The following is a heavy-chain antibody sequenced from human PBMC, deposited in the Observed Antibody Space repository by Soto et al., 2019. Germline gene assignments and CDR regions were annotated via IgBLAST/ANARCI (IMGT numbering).Heavy chain of an antibody. CDR1: GFTFSSYA. V-gene: IGHV3-13*01. CDR3: ARSHPYSYALFDY. J-gene: IGHJ4*02. CDR2: IGTAGDT. Sequence: LRLSCAASGFTFSSYAMSWVRQATGKGLEWVSAIGTAGDTYYPGSVKGRFTISRENAKNSLYLQMNSLRAGDTAVYYCARSHPYSYALFDYWGQGTLVTVSS. D-gene: IGHD5-18*01.